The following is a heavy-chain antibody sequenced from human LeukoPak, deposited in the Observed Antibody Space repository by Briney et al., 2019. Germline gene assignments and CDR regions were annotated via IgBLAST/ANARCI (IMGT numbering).Heavy chain of an antibody. J-gene: IGHJ6*02. CDR3: AGQVGARIRYYYTSGLDV. Sequence: PSETLSLTCTVSGGSISSYYWSWIRQPPGKGLEWIGYIYYSGSTNYNPSLKSRVTISVDTSKNQFSLKLSSVTAADTAVYYCAGQVGARIRYYYTSGLDVWGQGTTVAVSS. V-gene: IGHV4-59*01. D-gene: IGHD1-26*01. CDR2: IYYSGST. CDR1: GGSISSYY.